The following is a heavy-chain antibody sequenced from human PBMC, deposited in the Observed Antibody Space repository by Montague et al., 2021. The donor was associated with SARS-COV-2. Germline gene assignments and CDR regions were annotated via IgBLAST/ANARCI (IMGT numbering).Heavy chain of an antibody. CDR3: ATGFSGYSSSWFDKPLREVEHAGPECDY. V-gene: IGHV4-28*01. J-gene: IGHJ4*02. CDR1: GYSIRSRNW. CDR2: IYYSGST. Sequence: SETLSLTCSVSGYSIRSRNWWGWIRQPTGKGLECIGYIYYSGSTYYNPSRKSRVTMSVDTSKNQFSLKLSSVTAVDTAVYYCATGFSGYSSSWFDKPLREVEHAGPECDYWGKGTLVTVSS. D-gene: IGHD6-13*01.